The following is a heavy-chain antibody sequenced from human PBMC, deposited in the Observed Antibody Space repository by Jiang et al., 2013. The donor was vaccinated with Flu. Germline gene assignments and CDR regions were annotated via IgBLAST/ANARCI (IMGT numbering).Heavy chain of an antibody. CDR2: IFHSGSS. J-gene: IGHJ4*02. V-gene: IGHV4-4*02. CDR1: GDSISNNNW. Sequence: PGLVKPSGTLSLTCAVSGDSISNNNWWSWVRQPPGKGLEWIGDIFHSGSSNYNPSLKSRVTISVDKSQNQFSLKLTSVTAADTALYFCARGEQWLYYFDFWGQGTLVTVSS. D-gene: IGHD6-19*01. CDR3: ARGEQWLYYFDF.